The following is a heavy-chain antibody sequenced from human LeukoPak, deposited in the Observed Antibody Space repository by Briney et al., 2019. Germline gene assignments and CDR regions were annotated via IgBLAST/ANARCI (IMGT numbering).Heavy chain of an antibody. CDR2: IYYSGST. Sequence: PSETLSLTCAVYGGSFSGYYWNWIRQSPGKGLEWIGYIYYSGSTNYNPSLKSRVTISVDTSKNQFSLKLSSVTAADTAVYYCARVSSGWELYYYYYMDVWGKGTTVTVSS. CDR1: GGSFSGYY. V-gene: IGHV4-59*12. CDR3: ARVSSGWELYYYYYMDV. J-gene: IGHJ6*03. D-gene: IGHD6-19*01.